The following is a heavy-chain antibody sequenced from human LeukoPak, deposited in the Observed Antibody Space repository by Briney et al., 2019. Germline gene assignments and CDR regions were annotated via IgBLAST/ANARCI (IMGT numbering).Heavy chain of an antibody. Sequence: SETLSLTCAVYGGSFSGYYWSWLRQAPGKGLEWIGEINHSESTNYNPSLKSRVTISVDTSKNQFSLKLSSVTAADTAVYYCANLDWFGPWGQGTLVTVSS. CDR1: GGSFSGYY. CDR3: ANLDWFGP. CDR2: INHSEST. J-gene: IGHJ5*02. V-gene: IGHV4-34*01.